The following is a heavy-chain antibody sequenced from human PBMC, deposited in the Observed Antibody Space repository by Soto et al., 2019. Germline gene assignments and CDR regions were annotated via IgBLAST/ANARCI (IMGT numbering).Heavy chain of an antibody. CDR2: VSPNGQGI. CDR3: AKDRDDPRDYFPY. D-gene: IGHD3-3*01. CDR1: GFTLGRYG. J-gene: IGHJ4*02. V-gene: IGHV3-23*01. Sequence: GGSLRLSCAASGFTLGRYGMSWVRQAPGKGLEWVSAVSPNGQGIYYADSVRGRFTISRDFSKNTVFLHMDSLRAEDTAVYYCAKDRDDPRDYFPYWGQGTLVTVSS.